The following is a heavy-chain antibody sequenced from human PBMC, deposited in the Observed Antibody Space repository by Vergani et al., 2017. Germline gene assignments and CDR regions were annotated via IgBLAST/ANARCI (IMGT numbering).Heavy chain of an antibody. Sequence: QVQLVPSGAEVKKPGASVKVSCKASGYTFTSYYMHWVRQAPGQGLEWMGIIKPSGRSTSYAQKFQGRVTMTRDTSTSTVYMGLRSLRSNDTAVYYCARDWYSSGWTDWFDPWGQGTLVTVSS. CDR3: ARDWYSSGWTDWFDP. CDR2: IKPSGRST. D-gene: IGHD6-19*01. J-gene: IGHJ5*02. CDR1: GYTFTSYY. V-gene: IGHV1-46*01.